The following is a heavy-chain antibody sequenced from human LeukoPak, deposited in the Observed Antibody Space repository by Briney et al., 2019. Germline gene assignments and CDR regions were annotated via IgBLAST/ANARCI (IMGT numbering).Heavy chain of an antibody. Sequence: PGGSLRLSCAASGFTFSSYGMHWVRQAPGKGLEWVANIKQDGSEKYYVDSVKGRFTISRDNAKNSLYLQMNSLRAEDTAVYYCARFSGNSFAAFDIWGQGTMVTVSS. V-gene: IGHV3-7*01. CDR2: IKQDGSEK. CDR3: ARFSGNSFAAFDI. J-gene: IGHJ3*02. D-gene: IGHD4-23*01. CDR1: GFTFSSYG.